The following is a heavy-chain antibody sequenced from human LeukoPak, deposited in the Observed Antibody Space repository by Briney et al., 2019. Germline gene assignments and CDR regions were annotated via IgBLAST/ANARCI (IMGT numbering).Heavy chain of an antibody. J-gene: IGHJ4*02. CDR1: GGSIILYY. V-gene: IGHV4-59*08. CDR2: FYNSGST. D-gene: IGHD3-22*01. CDR3: ARLPRYYGSRGYYFLFDQ. Sequence: SETLSLTCAVSGGSIILYYWSWLRQPPGKALEWIGYFYNSGSTNYNPSLKSRVTISGDTSKNQFSLKLNSVTAADTAVYYCARLPRYYGSRGYYFLFDQWGQGTLVTVSS.